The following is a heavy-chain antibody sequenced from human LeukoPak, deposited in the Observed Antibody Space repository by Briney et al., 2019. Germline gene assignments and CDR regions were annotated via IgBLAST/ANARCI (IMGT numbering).Heavy chain of an antibody. CDR1: GYTFTGYY. CDR2: INPNSGGT. CDR3: ARDRHSGSWDFDY. V-gene: IGHV1-2*04. J-gene: IGHJ4*02. D-gene: IGHD6-13*01. Sequence: ASVKVSCKASGYTFTGYYMHWVRQAPGQGLEWMGWINPNSGGTNYAQKFQGWVTMTRDTSISTAYMELSRLRSDDTAVYYCARDRHSGSWDFDYWGQGTLVTVSS.